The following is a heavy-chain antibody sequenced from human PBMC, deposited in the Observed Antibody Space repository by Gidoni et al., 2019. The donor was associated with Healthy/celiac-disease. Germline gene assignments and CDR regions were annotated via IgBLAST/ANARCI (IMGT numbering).Heavy chain of an antibody. CDR3: ARESPGNYYDSSGYYEAFDI. CDR2: ISYDGSNK. Sequence: QVQLVESGGGVVQPGRYLRLSCAASGFTFSSSAMHWVRQAPGKGLEWVAVISYDGSNKDYADSVKGRFTISRDNSKNTLYLQMNSLRAEDTAVYYCARESPGNYYDSSGYYEAFDIWGQGTMVTVSS. CDR1: GFTFSSSA. J-gene: IGHJ3*02. D-gene: IGHD3-22*01. V-gene: IGHV3-30-3*01.